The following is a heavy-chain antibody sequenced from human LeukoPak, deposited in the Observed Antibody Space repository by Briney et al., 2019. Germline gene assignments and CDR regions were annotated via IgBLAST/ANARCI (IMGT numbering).Heavy chain of an antibody. D-gene: IGHD5-12*01. CDR2: VYYTGSA. Sequence: PSETLSLTCTISGGSISTYYWSWVRQPPGQGLQWIGYVYYTGSANYSPSLKNRATISVDTSKNRFSLKLTSVTTADSALYFCARTDGTGYDNRGYFDSWGQGILVTVSS. V-gene: IGHV4-59*01. J-gene: IGHJ4*02. CDR3: ARTDGTGYDNRGYFDS. CDR1: GGSISTYY.